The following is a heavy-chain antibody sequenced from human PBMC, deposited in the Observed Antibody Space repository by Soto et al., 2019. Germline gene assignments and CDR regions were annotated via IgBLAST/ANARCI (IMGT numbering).Heavy chain of an antibody. J-gene: IGHJ6*02. V-gene: IGHV4-34*01. Sequence: SETLSLTCAVYGGSFSGYYWSWIRQPPGKGLEXIGXXNXXGXTXXXPXXXSRVTISVDTSKNQFSLKLSSVTAADTAVYYCGITTNYYYYYGMDVWGQGTTVTASS. D-gene: IGHD3-22*01. CDR2: XNXXGXT. CDR3: GITTNYYYYYGMDV. CDR1: GGSFSGYY.